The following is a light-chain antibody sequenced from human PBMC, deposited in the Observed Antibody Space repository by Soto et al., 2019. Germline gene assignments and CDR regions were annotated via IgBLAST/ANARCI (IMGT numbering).Light chain of an antibody. CDR2: DVS. CDR1: SSDVGSYNY. CDR3: SSYTSSSTPGVV. Sequence: QSALTQPASVSGSPGQSITISCTGTSSDVGSYNYVSWYQQHPGKAPKLMIYDVSNRPSGVSNRFSGSKSGNTASLTISGLQAEDEADYYCSSYTSSSTPGVVFGGGTKVTVL. J-gene: IGLJ2*01. V-gene: IGLV2-14*01.